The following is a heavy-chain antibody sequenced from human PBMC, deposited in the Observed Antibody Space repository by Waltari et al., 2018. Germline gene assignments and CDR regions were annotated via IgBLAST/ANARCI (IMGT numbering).Heavy chain of an antibody. V-gene: IGHV4-38-2*01. CDR3: ARQWDGSGSYNY. CDR1: GYSISSGYY. J-gene: IGHJ4*02. D-gene: IGHD3-10*01. Sequence: QVQLQESGPGLVKPSETLSLTCAVSGYSISSGYYWGWIRQPPGKGLEWIGSIYHSGSTYYNPSRTSRVSISVDTSKNQFSLKLSAVTAADTAVYYCARQWDGSGSYNYWGQGTLVTVSS. CDR2: IYHSGST.